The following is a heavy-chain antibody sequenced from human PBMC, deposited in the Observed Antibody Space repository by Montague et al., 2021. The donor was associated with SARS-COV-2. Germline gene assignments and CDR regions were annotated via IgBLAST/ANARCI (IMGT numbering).Heavy chain of an antibody. Sequence: SETLSLTCTVSGGSISSSSYYWGWIRQPPGKGLEWIGSIYYSGSTYYNPSLKSRVTISVDTSKNQFSLKLSSVTAADTAVYYCAGSPPGIAAAGTVAAFDFWGQGTMVTVSS. CDR3: AGSPPGIAAAGTVAAFDF. V-gene: IGHV4-39*01. D-gene: IGHD6-13*01. CDR1: GGSISSSSYY. CDR2: IYYSGST. J-gene: IGHJ3*01.